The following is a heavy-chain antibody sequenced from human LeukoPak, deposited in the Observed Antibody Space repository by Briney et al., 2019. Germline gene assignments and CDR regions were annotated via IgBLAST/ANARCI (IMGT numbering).Heavy chain of an antibody. J-gene: IGHJ4*02. V-gene: IGHV3-21*01. CDR1: GFTLSIHS. Sequence: SGGSLRLSCAASGFTLSIHSMNWVRQAPGKGLEWVSSISSSSSYIYYADSVEGRFTISRDNAKNSLYLHMNSLRAEDTAVFYCARGDEHFDYWGQGTLVTVSS. CDR3: ARGDEHFDY. CDR2: ISSSSSYI.